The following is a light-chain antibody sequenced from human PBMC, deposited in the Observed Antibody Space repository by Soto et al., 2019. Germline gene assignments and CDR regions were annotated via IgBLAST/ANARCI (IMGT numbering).Light chain of an antibody. V-gene: IGKV3-11*01. CDR1: QSVSSY. CDR3: QQRSNWPPIT. J-gene: IGKJ5*01. CDR2: DAS. Sequence: EIVLTQSQGTMSLSPGSRAMVSCRASQSVSSYLAWYQQKPGQAPRLLIYDASNRATGIPARFSGSGSGTDFTLTISSLEPEDFAVYYCQQRSNWPPITFGQGTRLEIK.